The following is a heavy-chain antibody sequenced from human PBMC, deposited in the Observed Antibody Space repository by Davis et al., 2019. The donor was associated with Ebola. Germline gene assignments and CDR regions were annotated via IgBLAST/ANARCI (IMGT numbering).Heavy chain of an antibody. Sequence: AASVKVSCKASGYTFTSHGISWVRQAPGQGLEWMGWISAYNGNTNYAQILQGRVTMTTDTSTGTAYMELRSLRSDDTAVYFCARTSIVGTTTTASDIWGQGTKVTVSS. CDR3: ARTSIVGTTTTASDI. J-gene: IGHJ3*02. V-gene: IGHV1-18*01. CDR2: ISAYNGNT. CDR1: GYTFTSHG. D-gene: IGHD1-26*01.